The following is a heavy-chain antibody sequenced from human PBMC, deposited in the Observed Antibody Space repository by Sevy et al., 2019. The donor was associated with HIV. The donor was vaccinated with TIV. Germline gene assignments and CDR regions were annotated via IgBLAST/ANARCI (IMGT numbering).Heavy chain of an antibody. CDR3: AGGRYDSSGSFDAFDI. Sequence: GGSLRLSCAASGFTFSSYAMNWVRQAPGKGLEWVSSIFGDGDITYYADSVKGRFTISRDKSKNTLYLQMHSLRAEDTAVYYWAGGRYDSSGSFDAFDIWGQGTMVTVSS. CDR1: GFTFSSYA. CDR2: IFGDGDIT. V-gene: IGHV3-23*01. J-gene: IGHJ3*02. D-gene: IGHD3-22*01.